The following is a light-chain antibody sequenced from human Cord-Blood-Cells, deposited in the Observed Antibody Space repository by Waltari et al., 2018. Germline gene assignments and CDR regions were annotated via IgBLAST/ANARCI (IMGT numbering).Light chain of an antibody. CDR3: QQYYSTPRT. CDR2: WAS. Sequence: DIVMTQSPDSLAVSLGERATINCKSSQSVLYSSNNKNYLAWYQKKPGQPPKLLIYWASTRESGVPDRFSGSGYGTDFTLTISSLQAEDVAVYYCQQYYSTPRTFGQGTKVEIK. V-gene: IGKV4-1*01. CDR1: QSVLYSSNNKNY. J-gene: IGKJ1*01.